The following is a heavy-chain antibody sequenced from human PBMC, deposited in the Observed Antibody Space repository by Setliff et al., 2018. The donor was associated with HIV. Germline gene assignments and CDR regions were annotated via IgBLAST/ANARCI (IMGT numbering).Heavy chain of an antibody. CDR1: GFTFGDYA. V-gene: IGHV3-49*04. CDR2: IRSKAYGGTT. D-gene: IGHD2-15*01. CDR3: TRDGGDIVVVVAATPGPADAFDI. Sequence: LSCTASGFTFGDYAMSWVRQAPGKGLEWVGFIRSKAYGGTTEYAASVKGRFTISRDDSKSIAYLQMNSLKTEDTAVYYCTRDGGDIVVVVAATPGPADAFDIWGQGTMVTVSS. J-gene: IGHJ3*02.